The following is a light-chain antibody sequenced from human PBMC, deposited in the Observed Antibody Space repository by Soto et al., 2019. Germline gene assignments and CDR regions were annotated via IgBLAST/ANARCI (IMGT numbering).Light chain of an antibody. J-gene: IGKJ1*01. Sequence: EIVMTQSPGTLSLSPGERATLSCRASQTVTNNYLAWYQQKPGQAPRLLVDDASRRAAGIPDRFSGSGSGTEFTLTISRLEPEDFAVYYCQQCTTSPRTFGQGTKVEIK. CDR2: DAS. CDR1: QTVTNNY. V-gene: IGKV3-20*01. CDR3: QQCTTSPRT.